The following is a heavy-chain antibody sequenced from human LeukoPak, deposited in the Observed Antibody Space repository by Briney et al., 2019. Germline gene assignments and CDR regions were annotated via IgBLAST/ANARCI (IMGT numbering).Heavy chain of an antibody. D-gene: IGHD5-18*01. V-gene: IGHV4-61*02. CDR1: GGSISSGSYY. CDR2: IYTSGST. CDR3: ARVVGLDTAMVRYYYYYMDV. J-gene: IGHJ6*03. Sequence: SETLSLTCTGSGGSISSGSYYWSWIRQPAGKGLEWIGRIYTSGSTNYNPSLKSRVTISVDTSKNQFSLKLSSVTAADTAVYYCARVVGLDTAMVRYYYYYMDVWGKGTTVTISS.